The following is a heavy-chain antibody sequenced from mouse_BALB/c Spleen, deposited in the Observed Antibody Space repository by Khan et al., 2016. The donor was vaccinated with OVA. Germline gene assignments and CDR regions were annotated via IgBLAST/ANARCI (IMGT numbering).Heavy chain of an antibody. Sequence: QVQLKQSGAEPAKPGASVKMFCKASGYTFTNFWMHWVKQRPGQGLEWIGYINPTTGYTEYNQKFKDKATMTADKSSSTAYMQLSSLTSEDSAVYYCVKLGSSSAWFTYWGQGTLVTVSA. D-gene: IGHD1-1*01. V-gene: IGHV1-7*01. CDR2: INPTTGYT. CDR3: VKLGSSSAWFTY. CDR1: GYTFTNFW. J-gene: IGHJ3*01.